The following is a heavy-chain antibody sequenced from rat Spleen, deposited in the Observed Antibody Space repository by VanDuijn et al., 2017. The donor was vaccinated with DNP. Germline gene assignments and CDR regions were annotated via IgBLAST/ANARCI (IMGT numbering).Heavy chain of an antibody. Sequence: EVLLVASGGGLVQPGNSLNLSCAASGFTFSDYAMAWVRQSPKQGLEWVATIIYNSGSAFYRDSVKGRFSVSRDNAKSTLFLQMASLRSEDSAIYYCSREGLRASDYWGQGVLVTVSS. J-gene: IGHJ2*01. CDR1: GFTFSDYA. CDR2: IIYNSGSA. CDR3: SREGLRASDY. V-gene: IGHV5-17*01. D-gene: IGHD4-1*01.